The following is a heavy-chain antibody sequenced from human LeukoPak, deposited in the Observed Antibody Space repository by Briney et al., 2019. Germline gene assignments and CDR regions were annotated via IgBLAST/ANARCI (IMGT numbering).Heavy chain of an antibody. CDR3: ATGPPNWGYDY. D-gene: IGHD7-27*01. J-gene: IGHJ4*02. CDR2: IIPIFGTA. CDR1: GGTFSSYA. V-gene: IGHV1-69*05. Sequence: SVKVSCKASGGTFSSYAISWVRQAPGQGLEWMGGIIPIFGTANYAQKFQDRVTMTRNTSISTAYMELSSLRSDDTAVYYCATGPPNWGYDYWGPGTLVTVSS.